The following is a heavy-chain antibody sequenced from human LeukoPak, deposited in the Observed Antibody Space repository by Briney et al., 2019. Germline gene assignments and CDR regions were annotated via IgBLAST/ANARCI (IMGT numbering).Heavy chain of an antibody. CDR2: IAHDGSNE. Sequence: SGGSLRLSCVASGLTYSSHAMTWVRHSPGKGLEGVALIAHDGSNEYYGDFVKGRFTTSRDNSKNTVYLQMNALIPDDTAMYYWAKVGKGQLLEAFDTWGQGTMVTVS. CDR1: GLTYSSHA. CDR3: AKVGKGQLLEAFDT. D-gene: IGHD2-2*01. J-gene: IGHJ3*02. V-gene: IGHV3-30*18.